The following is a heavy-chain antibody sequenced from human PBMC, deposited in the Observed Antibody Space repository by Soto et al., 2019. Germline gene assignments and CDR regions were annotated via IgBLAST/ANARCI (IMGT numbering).Heavy chain of an antibody. J-gene: IGHJ5*02. CDR1: GYTFTSYG. CDR3: ARDHPPYDSSGYYKNWFDP. D-gene: IGHD3-22*01. Sequence: QVQLVQSGAEVKKPGASVKVSCKASGYTFTSYGISWVRQAPGQGLEWMGWISAYNGNTNYAQKLQGRVTMTTDTSTSTAYMELRSLRSDDTAVYYCARDHPPYDSSGYYKNWFDPWGQGTLVTVSS. CDR2: ISAYNGNT. V-gene: IGHV1-18*01.